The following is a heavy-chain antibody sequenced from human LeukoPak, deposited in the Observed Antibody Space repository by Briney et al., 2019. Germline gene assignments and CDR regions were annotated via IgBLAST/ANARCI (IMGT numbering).Heavy chain of an antibody. D-gene: IGHD3-9*01. J-gene: IGHJ3*02. CDR1: GFTFSSYG. V-gene: IGHV3-30*18. Sequence: GRSLRLSCAASGFTFSSYGMHWVRQAPGKGLEWVAVISYDGSNKYYADSVKGRFTISRDNSKNTLYLQMNSLRAEDTAVYYCAKSARSPKLRYFDWLLSGASDIWGQGTMVTVSS. CDR3: AKSARSPKLRYFDWLLSGASDI. CDR2: ISYDGSNK.